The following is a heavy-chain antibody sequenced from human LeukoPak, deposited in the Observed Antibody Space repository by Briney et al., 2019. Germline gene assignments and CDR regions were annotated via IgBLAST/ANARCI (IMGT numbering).Heavy chain of an antibody. V-gene: IGHV4-39*07. CDR3: ARVTGYMIEDYFDY. CDR2: IYYSGST. D-gene: IGHD3-22*01. Sequence: SETLSLTCTVSGGSISSSSYYWGWFRQPPGKGLEWIGNIYYSGSTYYNPSLKSRVAISVDTSKNQFSLKLSSVTAADTAVYYCARVTGYMIEDYFDYWGQGTLVTVSS. J-gene: IGHJ4*02. CDR1: GGSISSSSYY.